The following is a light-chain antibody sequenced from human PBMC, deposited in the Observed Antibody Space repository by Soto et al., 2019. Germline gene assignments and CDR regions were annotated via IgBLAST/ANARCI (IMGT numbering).Light chain of an antibody. V-gene: IGLV2-8*01. CDR1: SSDVGSYDY. Sequence: QSALTQPPSASGSLGQSVTISCTGTSSDVGSYDYVSWYQQHPGKVPKFIIYEVTKRPSGVPDRFSGSKSGDTASLTVSGLQPEDEADYYCSSYAGSNNLVFGGGTQLTVL. CDR2: EVT. J-gene: IGLJ3*02. CDR3: SSYAGSNNLV.